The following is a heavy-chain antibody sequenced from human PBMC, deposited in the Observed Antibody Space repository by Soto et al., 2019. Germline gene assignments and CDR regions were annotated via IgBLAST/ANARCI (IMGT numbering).Heavy chain of an antibody. CDR1: GGTFSSYT. V-gene: IGHV1-69*08. CDR2: IIPILGIA. CDR3: AREREEVYCSGGSCYSLYYMDV. Sequence: QVQLVQSGAEVKKPGSSVKVSCKASGGTFSSYTISWVRQAPGQGLEWMGRIIPILGIANYAQKFQGRVTITADKSTSTAYMELSSLRSEDTAVYYCAREREEVYCSGGSCYSLYYMDVWVKGTTVTVSS. J-gene: IGHJ6*03. D-gene: IGHD2-15*01.